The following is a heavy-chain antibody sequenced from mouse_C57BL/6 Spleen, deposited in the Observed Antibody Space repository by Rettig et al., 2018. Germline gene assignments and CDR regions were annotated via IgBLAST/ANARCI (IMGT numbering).Heavy chain of an antibody. J-gene: IGHJ2*01. CDR3: TRLVSDY. D-gene: IGHD2-2*01. CDR1: GYTFTDYE. Sequence: GYTFTDYEMHWVKQTPVHGLEWIGAIDPETGGTAYNQKFKGKAILTADKSSSTAYMELRSLTSEDSAVYYCTRLVSDYWGQGTTLTVSS. V-gene: IGHV1-15*01. CDR2: IDPETGGT.